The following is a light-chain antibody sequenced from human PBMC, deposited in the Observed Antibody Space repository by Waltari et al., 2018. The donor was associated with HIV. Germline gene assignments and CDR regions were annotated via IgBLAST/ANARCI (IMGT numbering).Light chain of an antibody. CDR3: QQYYSTPPT. CDR1: QSVLYRSNNKEY. Sequence: DIVMTQSPDSLAVSLGERATINCKSSQSVLYRSNNKEYLAWYQHKPGQPPKLLLYWTSTRESGVPDRFSGSGSGTDFTLTISGLQAEDVAVYYCQQYYSTPPTFGQGTKVEIK. CDR2: WTS. V-gene: IGKV4-1*01. J-gene: IGKJ1*01.